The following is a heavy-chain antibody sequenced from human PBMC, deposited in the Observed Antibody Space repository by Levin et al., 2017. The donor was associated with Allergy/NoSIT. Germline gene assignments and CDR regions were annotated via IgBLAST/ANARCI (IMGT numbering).Heavy chain of an antibody. CDR1: GYTFIDKF. Sequence: ASVKVSCKASGYTFIDKFIHWVRQAPGQGLEWMGWINPHSGYTNYAQKFQGRVTMTRDTSITTVHMELSSLESDDTAVYFCARGSFGSGWYAKDYWGQGTLVTVSS. V-gene: IGHV1-2*02. CDR3: ARGSFGSGWYAKDY. J-gene: IGHJ4*02. D-gene: IGHD6-19*01. CDR2: INPHSGYT.